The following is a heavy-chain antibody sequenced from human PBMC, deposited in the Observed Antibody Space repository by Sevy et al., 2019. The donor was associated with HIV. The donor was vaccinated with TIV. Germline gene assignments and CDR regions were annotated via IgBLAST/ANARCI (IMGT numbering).Heavy chain of an antibody. CDR3: AVWPGGQTGHDSKIDS. CDR2: ISYDGSKI. D-gene: IGHD3-9*01. J-gene: IGHJ4*02. V-gene: IGHV3-30*04. Sequence: GGSLRLSCAASGFTVSTYAIHWVRQAPGKGLEWVALISYDGSKIFYIDSVKGRFTVSRDNSRNALYLQMNSLRPEDTAVYYCAVWPGGQTGHDSKIDSWAQGTLVTVSS. CDR1: GFTVSTYA.